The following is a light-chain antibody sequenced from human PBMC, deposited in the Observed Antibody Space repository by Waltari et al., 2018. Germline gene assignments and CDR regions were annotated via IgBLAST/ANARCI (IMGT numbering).Light chain of an antibody. Sequence: QSALTQPASVSGTPGQSITISCSGTTSDVGSYDLVSWYQQHPGEAPKLLICEVFKRPPDTSSRFSGAKSGSTASLTSSGLQPEDEADYYCCSYAGRGTYVFGSGTKVTDL. CDR2: EVF. CDR3: CSYAGRGTYV. CDR1: TSDVGSYDL. V-gene: IGLV2-23*02. J-gene: IGLJ1*01.